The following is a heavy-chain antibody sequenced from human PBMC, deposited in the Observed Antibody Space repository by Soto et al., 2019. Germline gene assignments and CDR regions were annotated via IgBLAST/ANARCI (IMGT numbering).Heavy chain of an antibody. V-gene: IGHV3-74*01. CDR3: AREGGRGGTYYYYYYYMDV. J-gene: IGHJ6*03. D-gene: IGHD1-1*01. CDR1: GFTFSSYW. Sequence: EVQLVESGGGLVQPGGSLRLSCAASGFTFSSYWMHWVRQAPGKGLVWVSRINSDGSSTSYPDSVKGRFTISRDNAKNTLYLQMNSLRAEDTAVYYCAREGGRGGTYYYYYYYMDVWGKGTTVTVSS. CDR2: INSDGSST.